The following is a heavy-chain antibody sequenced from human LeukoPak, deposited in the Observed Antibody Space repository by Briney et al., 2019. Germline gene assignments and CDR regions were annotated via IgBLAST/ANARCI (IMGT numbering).Heavy chain of an antibody. V-gene: IGHV7-4-1*02. CDR1: GYTFTTYA. CDR2: IDTSTGKP. D-gene: IGHD2-2*01. CDR3: AREVGYCYSTSCYARWFDP. J-gene: IGHJ5*02. Sequence: GASVKVSCKASGYTFTTYAINWVRQAPGQGLEWMGWIDTSTGKPTYAQGFTEQFVFSLDASVSTAYLQISSLKAEDTAVYYCAREVGYCYSTSCYARWFDPWGQGTLVTVSS.